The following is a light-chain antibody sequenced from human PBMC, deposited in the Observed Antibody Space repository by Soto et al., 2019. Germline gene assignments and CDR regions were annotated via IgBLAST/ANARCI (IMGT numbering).Light chain of an antibody. CDR1: QSISGNY. V-gene: IGKV3-20*01. CDR3: QQYGRSAIFT. Sequence: ELVLTQSPDSLSLSPGEGATLSCWASQSISGNYLAWYQQKPGRAPRLLIYGASNRATGIPDRFRGSGSGTDFSLTITTLEPEDFAVYYCQQYGRSAIFTRGPGPTV. CDR2: GAS. J-gene: IGKJ3*01.